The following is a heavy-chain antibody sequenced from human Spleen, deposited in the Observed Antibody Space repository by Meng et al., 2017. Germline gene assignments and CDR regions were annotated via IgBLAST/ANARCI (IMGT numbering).Heavy chain of an antibody. V-gene: IGHV7-4-1*02. CDR2: INTNTGNP. CDR1: GGSFSTHT. J-gene: IGHJ2*01. D-gene: IGHD3-3*02. CDR3: ARGHFWSGYYIYFDL. Sequence: QVQLVQSGAEVKKPGSSVKVACKTSGGSFSTHTFSWVRQAPGQGLEWMGWINTNTGNPTYAQGFTGRYVFSLDTSVSTAYLQISGLKAEDSAVYFCARGHFWSGYYIYFDLWGRGTLVTVSS.